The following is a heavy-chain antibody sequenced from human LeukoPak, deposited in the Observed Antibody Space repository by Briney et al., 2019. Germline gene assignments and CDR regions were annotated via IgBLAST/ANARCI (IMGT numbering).Heavy chain of an antibody. CDR3: AREAIYDFWSGYYFDY. CDR1: GFTFSSYW. D-gene: IGHD3-3*01. J-gene: IGHJ4*02. CDR2: INTDGSST. V-gene: IGHV3-74*01. Sequence: PGGSLRLSCAASGFTFSSYWMHWVRQAPGKGLVWVSRINTDGSSTSYADSVKGRFTISRDNAKNTLYLQMNSLRAEDTAVYYCAREAIYDFWSGYYFDYWGQGTLVTVSS.